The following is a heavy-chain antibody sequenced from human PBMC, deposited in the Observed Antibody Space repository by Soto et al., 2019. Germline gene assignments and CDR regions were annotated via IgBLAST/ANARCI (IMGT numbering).Heavy chain of an antibody. V-gene: IGHV3-7*04. J-gene: IGHJ3*02. CDR1: GFTFSSYW. D-gene: IGHD3-22*01. CDR3: ARVGYYYDSSDALDI. CDR2: IKQDGSEK. Sequence: GGSLRLSCAASGFTFSSYWMSWVRQAPGKGLEWVANIKQDGSEKYYVDSVKGRFTISRDNAKNSLYLQMNSLRAEDTAVYYCARVGYYYDSSDALDIWGQGTMGTVSS.